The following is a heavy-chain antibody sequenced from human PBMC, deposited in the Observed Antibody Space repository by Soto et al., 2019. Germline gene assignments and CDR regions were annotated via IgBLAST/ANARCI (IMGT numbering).Heavy chain of an antibody. CDR1: GFTFSSYG. CDR2: IWYDGSNK. V-gene: IGHV3-33*01. D-gene: IGHD4-17*01. J-gene: IGHJ6*02. CDR3: ARARQGAVHYDRRSGYYGMDV. Sequence: LRLSCAASGFTFSSYGMHWVRQAPGKGLEWVAVIWYDGSNKYYADSVKGRFTISRDNSKNTLYLQMNSLRAEDTAVYYCARARQGAVHYDRRSGYYGMDVSGQGTTVTVS.